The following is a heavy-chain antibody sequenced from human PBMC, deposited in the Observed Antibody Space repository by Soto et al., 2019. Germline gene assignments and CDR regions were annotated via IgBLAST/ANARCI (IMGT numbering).Heavy chain of an antibody. CDR1: GFTFSSYS. J-gene: IGHJ4*02. CDR2: ISSSSSTI. D-gene: IGHD5-12*01. CDR3: ARGGLPPDY. V-gene: IGHV3-48*01. Sequence: GESLRLSCAASGFTFSSYSMNWVRQAPGKGLEWVSYISSSSSTIYYADSVKGRFTISRDNAKNSLYLQMNILRAEVTAVYYCARGGLPPDYWGQGTLFTVSS.